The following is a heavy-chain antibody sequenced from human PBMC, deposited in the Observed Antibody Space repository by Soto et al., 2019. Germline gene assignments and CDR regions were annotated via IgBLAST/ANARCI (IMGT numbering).Heavy chain of an antibody. J-gene: IGHJ4*02. Sequence: SETLSLTCTVSGGSISSYYWSWIRHPPGKGLEWIGYIYYSGSTSYNPSLKSRVTITKDTSKNQVVLTMTNMDPVDTATYYCAHAGIAVAGRPYYFDYWGQGTLVTVSS. CDR2: IYYSGST. CDR1: GGSISSYY. V-gene: IGHV4-59*01. CDR3: AHAGIAVAGRPYYFDY. D-gene: IGHD6-19*01.